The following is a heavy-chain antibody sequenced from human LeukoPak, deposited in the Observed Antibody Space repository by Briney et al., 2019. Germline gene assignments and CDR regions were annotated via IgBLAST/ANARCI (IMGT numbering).Heavy chain of an antibody. D-gene: IGHD3-3*01. CDR3: ARALVDFWSGYFHY. J-gene: IGHJ4*02. Sequence: EASVKVSCKASGGTFSSYAISWVRQAPGQGLEWMGGIIPIFGTANYAQKFQGRVTITADESTSTAYMELSSLRSEDTAVYYCARALVDFWSGYFHYWGQGTLVTVSS. CDR1: GGTFSSYA. CDR2: IIPIFGTA. V-gene: IGHV1-69*13.